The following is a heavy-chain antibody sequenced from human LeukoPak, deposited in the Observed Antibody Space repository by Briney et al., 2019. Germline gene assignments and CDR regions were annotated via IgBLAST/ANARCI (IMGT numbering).Heavy chain of an antibody. CDR1: GFTFSSYG. D-gene: IGHD1-14*01. J-gene: IGHJ4*02. CDR2: ISGRGGST. Sequence: GGTLRLSCAASGFTFSSYGMSWVRRAPGRGVEWVSAISGRGGSTYYADSVKGRFTISRDNSKNTLYLQMNSLRAEDTAVYYCARFGTIDFDYWGQGTLGTVSS. V-gene: IGHV3-23*01. CDR3: ARFGTIDFDY.